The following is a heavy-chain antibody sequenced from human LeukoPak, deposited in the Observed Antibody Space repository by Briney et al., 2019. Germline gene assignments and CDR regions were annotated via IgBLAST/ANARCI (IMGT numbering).Heavy chain of an antibody. D-gene: IGHD5-12*01. CDR2: IYYSGST. Sequence: PSETLSLTCTVSGGSISSGGYYWSWIRQHPGKGLEWIGYIYYSGSTYYNPSLKSRVTISVDTSKNQFSLKLSSVTAADTAVYYCARGGIVATSFSFDYWGQGTLVTVSS. CDR1: GGSISSGGYY. V-gene: IGHV4-31*03. CDR3: ARGGIVATSFSFDY. J-gene: IGHJ4*02.